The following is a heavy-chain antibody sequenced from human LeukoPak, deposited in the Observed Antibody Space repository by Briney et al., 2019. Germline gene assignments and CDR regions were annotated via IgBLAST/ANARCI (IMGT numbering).Heavy chain of an antibody. J-gene: IGHJ4*02. V-gene: IGHV3-48*01. CDR1: GFTFNTYT. CDR2: ISGSSGII. CDR3: AKDQSIGYEIDY. D-gene: IGHD5-18*01. Sequence: GGSLRLSCAASGFTFNTYTMNWVRQAPGKGLEWVSYISGSSGIIDYADSVRGRFTISRDNAKNSLYLQMNSLRAEDTAVYYCAKDQSIGYEIDYWGQGTLVTVSS.